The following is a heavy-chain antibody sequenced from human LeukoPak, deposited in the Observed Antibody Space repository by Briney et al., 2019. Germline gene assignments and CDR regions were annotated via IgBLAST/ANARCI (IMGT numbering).Heavy chain of an antibody. J-gene: IGHJ4*02. CDR3: ARDAVAGTFDY. Sequence: PGGTLRLSRAASGFTFSSYSMNWVRQAPGKGLEWVSSISSSSSYIYYADSVKGRFTISRDNAKNSLYLQMNSLRAEDTAVYYCARDAVAGTFDYWGQGTLVTVSS. CDR2: ISSSSSYI. D-gene: IGHD6-19*01. CDR1: GFTFSSYS. V-gene: IGHV3-21*01.